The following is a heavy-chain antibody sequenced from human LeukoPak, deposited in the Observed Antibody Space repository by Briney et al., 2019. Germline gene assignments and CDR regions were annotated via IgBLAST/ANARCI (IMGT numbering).Heavy chain of an antibody. CDR3: ARPRIARPSHYCFDY. J-gene: IGHJ4*02. CDR2: IIPIFGTA. Sequence: SVKVSCKASGGTFSSYAIRWVRQAPGQGLEWMGRIIPIFGTANYAQKFQGRVTITTDESTSTAYMELSSLRSEDTAVYYCARPRIARPSHYCFDYWGQETLVTVSS. CDR1: GGTFSSYA. V-gene: IGHV1-69*05. D-gene: IGHD3-16*02.